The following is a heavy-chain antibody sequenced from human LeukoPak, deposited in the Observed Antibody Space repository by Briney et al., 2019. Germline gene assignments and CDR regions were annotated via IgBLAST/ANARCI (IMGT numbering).Heavy chain of an antibody. D-gene: IGHD3-22*01. V-gene: IGHV4-59*01. CDR1: GGSFSGYY. Sequence: PSETLSLTCAVYGGSFSGYYWNWIRQPPGKGLEWIGYIYYRGTNYNPSLKSRVTISVDASKNQFSLNLSSVTAADTAVYYCARAYDTSGYYHGLDYWGQGFLVIVSS. CDR3: ARAYDTSGYYHGLDY. J-gene: IGHJ4*02. CDR2: IYYRGT.